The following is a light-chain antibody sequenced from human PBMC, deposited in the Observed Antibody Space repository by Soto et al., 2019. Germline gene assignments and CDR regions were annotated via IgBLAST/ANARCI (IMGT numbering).Light chain of an antibody. J-gene: IGKJ1*01. V-gene: IGKV3-20*01. CDR2: GAS. CDR1: QSLSSY. Sequence: EIVLTQSPGTLSLSPGERVTLSCRASQSLSSYLAWYQQKPGQAPGLLIYGASNRATGIPDRFSGSGFGTDFTLTISRLEPEDFAVYYCQLYGSSPWTFGQGTKVEIK. CDR3: QLYGSSPWT.